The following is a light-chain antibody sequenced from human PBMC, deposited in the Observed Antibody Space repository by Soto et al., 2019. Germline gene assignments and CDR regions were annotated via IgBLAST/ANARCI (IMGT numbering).Light chain of an antibody. CDR3: SSYINSITFVV. CDR2: EVS. V-gene: IGLV2-14*01. CDR1: TSNIAGNT. Sequence: QSVLTQPPSLSGTPGQRVTISCSGSTSNIAGNTVHWYQHLPETAPKLLIYEVSNRPSGVSSRFSGSKSGNTASLTISGLQAEDEAVYYCSSYINSITFVVFGGGTKLTVL. J-gene: IGLJ2*01.